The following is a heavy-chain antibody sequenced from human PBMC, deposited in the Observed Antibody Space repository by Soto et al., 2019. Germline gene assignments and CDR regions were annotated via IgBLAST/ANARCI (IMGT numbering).Heavy chain of an antibody. V-gene: IGHV4-61*01. J-gene: IGHJ6*03. CDR2: IYYSGST. CDR1: GGSVSSGSYY. CDR3: ARGGISHWAYFYYMDV. D-gene: IGHD2-21*01. Sequence: SETLSLTCTVSGGSVSSGSYYWSWIRQPPGKGLEWIGYIYYSGSTNYNPSLKSRVTISVDTSKNQFSLTLSSVTAADTATYYCARGGISHWAYFYYMDVWDRGTTVTVSS.